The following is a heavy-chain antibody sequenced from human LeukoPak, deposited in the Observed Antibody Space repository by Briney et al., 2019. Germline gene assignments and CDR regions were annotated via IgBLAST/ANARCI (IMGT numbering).Heavy chain of an antibody. V-gene: IGHV1-69*04. CDR3: AIPTYYYGSSALD. CDR2: IIPILGIA. CDR1: GGTFSSYA. D-gene: IGHD3-22*01. Sequence: ASVKVSCKASGGTFSSYAISWVRQAPGQGLEWMGRIIPILGIANYAQKFQGRVTITADKSTSTAYMELSSLRSEDTAVYYCAIPTYYYGSSALDWGQGTLVTVSS. J-gene: IGHJ4*02.